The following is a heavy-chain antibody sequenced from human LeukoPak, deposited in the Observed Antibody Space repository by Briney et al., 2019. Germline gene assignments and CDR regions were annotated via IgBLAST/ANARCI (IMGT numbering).Heavy chain of an antibody. D-gene: IGHD1-26*01. CDR2: IKSKTGGSTT. CDR1: GFTFSDAW. Sequence: GGSLRLSCAASGFTFSDAWMSWVRQAPGKGLEWVGRIKSKTGGSTTHYAAPVKGTFSISRDDSKNTVYLQMNSLKTEDTAVYYCTRVGTTWFHSWGQGTLVTVSS. CDR3: TRVGTTWFHS. J-gene: IGHJ5*01. V-gene: IGHV3-15*01.